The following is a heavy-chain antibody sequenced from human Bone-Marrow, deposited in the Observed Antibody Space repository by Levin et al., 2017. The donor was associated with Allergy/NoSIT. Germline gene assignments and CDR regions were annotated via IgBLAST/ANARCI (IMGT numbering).Heavy chain of an antibody. V-gene: IGHV4-31*03. Sequence: PSETLSLTCTVSDASIDDGGYFWSWVRRRPGKGLEWIGYIYYSGSSYYNPSLRSRVSMSIDTSQKQFSLRLSSVTAADTAVYYCARDVRRRDRPYYFDSWGHGILVTVSS. CDR3: ARDVRRRDRPYYFDS. J-gene: IGHJ4*01. CDR1: DASIDDGGYF. CDR2: IYYSGSS. D-gene: IGHD1-14*01.